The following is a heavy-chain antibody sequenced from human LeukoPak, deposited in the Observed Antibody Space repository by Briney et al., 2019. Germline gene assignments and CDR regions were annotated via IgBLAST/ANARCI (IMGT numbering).Heavy chain of an antibody. V-gene: IGHV4-4*07. Sequence: SETLSLTCTVSGGSISSYYWSWIRQPAGKGLEWIGRIYTSGTTNYNPSLKSRVTMSVDTSKNQFSLKLSSVTAADTAVYYCARDRTYYDFWSGYTLIDAFDIWGQGTMVTVSS. CDR2: IYTSGTT. D-gene: IGHD3-3*01. CDR3: ARDRTYYDFWSGYTLIDAFDI. CDR1: GGSISSYY. J-gene: IGHJ3*02.